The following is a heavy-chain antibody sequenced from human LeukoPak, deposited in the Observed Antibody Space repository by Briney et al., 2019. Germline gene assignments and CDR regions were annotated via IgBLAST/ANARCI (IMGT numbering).Heavy chain of an antibody. CDR3: AKVASYGSGSYEVFCMDV. D-gene: IGHD3-10*01. CDR2: ISYDGSNK. V-gene: IGHV3-30*18. CDR1: GFTFSSYG. Sequence: GGSLRLSCAASGFTFSSYGMHWVRQAPGKGLEWVAVISYDGSNKYYADSVKGRFTISRDNSKNTLYLQMNSLRAEDTAVYYCAKVASYGSGSYEVFCMDVWGKGTTVTISS. J-gene: IGHJ6*03.